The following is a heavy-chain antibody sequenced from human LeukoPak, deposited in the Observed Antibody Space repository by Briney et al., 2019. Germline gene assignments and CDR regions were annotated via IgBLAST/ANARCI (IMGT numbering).Heavy chain of an antibody. V-gene: IGHV3-30*02. CDR3: AKDRASSGYYDY. CDR1: RFTFSSYG. J-gene: IGHJ4*02. CDR2: IRYDGSNK. D-gene: IGHD3-22*01. Sequence: GGSLRLSCAASRFTFSSYGMHWVRQAPGKGLEWVAFIRYDGSNKYYADSVKGRFTISRDNSKNTLYLQMNSLRAEDTAVYYCAKDRASSGYYDYWGQGTLVTVSS.